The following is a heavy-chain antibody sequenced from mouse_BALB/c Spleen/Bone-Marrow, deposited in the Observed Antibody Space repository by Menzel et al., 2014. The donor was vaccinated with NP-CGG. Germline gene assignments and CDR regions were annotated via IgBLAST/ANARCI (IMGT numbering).Heavy chain of an antibody. D-gene: IGHD2-3*01. CDR2: ISNGGGST. Sequence: EVKVEESGGGLVQPGGSLKLSCATSGFTFSDYYMYWVRQTPEKRLEWVAYISNGGGSTCYPDTVKGRFTISRDNAKNTLYLQMSRLKSEDTAMYYCARRGWYYAMDYWGQGTSVTVSS. CDR1: GFTFSDYY. CDR3: ARRGWYYAMDY. V-gene: IGHV5-12*02. J-gene: IGHJ4*01.